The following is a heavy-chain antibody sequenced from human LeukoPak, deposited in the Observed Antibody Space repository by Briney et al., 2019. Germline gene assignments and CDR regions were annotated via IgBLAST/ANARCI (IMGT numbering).Heavy chain of an antibody. D-gene: IGHD5-24*01. Sequence: EPSETLSLSCAVYGVSFSGYYWSWIRQRPGKRLEWIGEINHNGNTNYNPSPKSRVTISVDTSKNQFSLKLSSVAAADTAVYYCTSRPRCLNWFDPWGQGTRVTVSS. CDR1: GVSFSGYY. CDR2: INHNGNT. V-gene: IGHV4-34*01. CDR3: TSRPRCLNWFDP. J-gene: IGHJ5*02.